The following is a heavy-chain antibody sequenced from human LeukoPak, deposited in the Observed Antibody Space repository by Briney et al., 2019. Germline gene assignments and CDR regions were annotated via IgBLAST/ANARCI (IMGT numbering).Heavy chain of an antibody. V-gene: IGHV3-15*01. Sequence: PGGSLRLSCAVSGLTFSRYAMSWVRQAPGKGLEWVGRIKSKTDGGTTDYAAPVKGRFTISRDDSKNTLYLQMNSLKTEDTAVYYCTTDLEYGDYLTIWGQGTMVTVSS. D-gene: IGHD4-17*01. CDR3: TTDLEYGDYLTI. J-gene: IGHJ3*02. CDR1: GLTFSRYA. CDR2: IKSKTDGGTT.